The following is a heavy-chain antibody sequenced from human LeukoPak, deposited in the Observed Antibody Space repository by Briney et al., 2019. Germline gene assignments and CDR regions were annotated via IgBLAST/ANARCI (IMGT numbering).Heavy chain of an antibody. V-gene: IGHV1-2*06. Sequence: GASVKVSCKASGYTFTGYYMHWVRQAPGQGLEWMGRINPNSGGTNYAQKFQGRVTMTRDTSISTAYMELSRLRSDDTAVYYCARDQGYCSGGSCTPLAYFQHWGRAPWSPSP. CDR3: ARDQGYCSGGSCTPLAYFQH. CDR1: GYTFTGYY. D-gene: IGHD2-15*01. J-gene: IGHJ1*01. CDR2: INPNSGGT.